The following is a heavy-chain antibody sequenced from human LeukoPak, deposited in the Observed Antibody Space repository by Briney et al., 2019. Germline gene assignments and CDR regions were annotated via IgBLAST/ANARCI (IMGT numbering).Heavy chain of an antibody. CDR3: TRGPFLNGNAYNWFDP. Sequence: TAVKVSCKPPGYTFTSFDINWVPHTTGHGPERMGRANCDNENTRYARKFQGRVSLTRDTSTRTVYLELNNPSSDDTAMYYCTRGPFLNGNAYNWFDPWGQGTLVTVSS. CDR2: ANCDNENT. J-gene: IGHJ5*02. CDR1: GYTFTSFD. D-gene: IGHD1-20*01. V-gene: IGHV1-8*03.